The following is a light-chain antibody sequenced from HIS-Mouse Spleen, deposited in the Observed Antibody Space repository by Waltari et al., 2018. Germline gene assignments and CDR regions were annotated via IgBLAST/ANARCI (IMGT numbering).Light chain of an antibody. Sequence: SYELTQQPSVSVSPGQTARITCSGAALPKKYAYWYQQTSGQAPLLVIYEDSKRPSGIPERFSGSSSGTMATLTISGAQVEDEADYYCYSTDSSGNHRVFGGGTKLTVL. CDR2: EDS. CDR1: ALPKKY. J-gene: IGLJ2*01. V-gene: IGLV3-10*01. CDR3: YSTDSSGNHRV.